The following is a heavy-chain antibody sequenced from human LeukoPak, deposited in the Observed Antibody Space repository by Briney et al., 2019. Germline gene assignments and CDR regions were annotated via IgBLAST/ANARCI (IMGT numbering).Heavy chain of an antibody. CDR1: GYTFTSYD. Sequence: AASVTVSCKASGYTFTSYDINWVRQATGQGLEWMGWMNPNSGNSGYAQKFQGRVTMTRNTSISTAYMELSSLRSEDTTVYYCARGPIVVVPAAPWDYYYYGMDVWGQGTTVTVSS. CDR3: ARGPIVVVPAAPWDYYYYGMDV. D-gene: IGHD2-2*01. CDR2: MNPNSGNS. V-gene: IGHV1-8*01. J-gene: IGHJ6*02.